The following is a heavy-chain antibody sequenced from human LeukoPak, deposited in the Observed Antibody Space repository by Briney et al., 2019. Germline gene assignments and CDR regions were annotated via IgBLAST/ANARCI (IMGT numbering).Heavy chain of an antibody. D-gene: IGHD5-12*01. CDR3: ARGLGGYDY. V-gene: IGHV4-34*01. Sequence: EPSETLSLTCAVYGGSFSGYYWSWIRQPPGKGLEWIGEINHSGSTNYNPSLKSRVTISVDTSKNQFSLKLSSVTAADTAVYYCARGLGGYDYWGQGTLVTVSS. CDR2: INHSGST. J-gene: IGHJ4*02. CDR1: GGSFSGYY.